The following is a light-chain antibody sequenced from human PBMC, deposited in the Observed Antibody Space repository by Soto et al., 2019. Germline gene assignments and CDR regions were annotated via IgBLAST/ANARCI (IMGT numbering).Light chain of an antibody. CDR3: QQYNNWPRT. J-gene: IGKJ1*01. CDR2: GAS. Sequence: EIVMTQSPATLSVSPGERASLSCRASRSVSSNLAWYQQKPGQAPRLLMYGASTRATGVPARFSDSGSETEFTLTINSLQSEDFAVYYCQQYNNWPRTFGQGTKVDIK. CDR1: RSVSSN. V-gene: IGKV3-15*01.